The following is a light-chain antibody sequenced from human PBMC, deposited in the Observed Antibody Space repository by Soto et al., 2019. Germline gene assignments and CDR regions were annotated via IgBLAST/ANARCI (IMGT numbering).Light chain of an antibody. V-gene: IGKV1-5*03. CDR3: QQYESYWT. J-gene: IGKJ1*01. CDR2: KAS. CDR1: QSISIW. Sequence: DIQMTQSPSSVSASVGDSVTITCRASQSISIWLAWYQQKPGKAPKLLIYKASSLESGVPSRFSGSGSGTEFTLTISSLQPDDLATYYCQQYESYWTFGQGTKVDIK.